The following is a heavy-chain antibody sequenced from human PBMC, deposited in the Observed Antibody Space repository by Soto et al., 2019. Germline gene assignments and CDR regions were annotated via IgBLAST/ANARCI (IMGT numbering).Heavy chain of an antibody. V-gene: IGHV3-23*01. CDR1: GFSFRSFA. CDR3: AKTRGAMIYAISVYGMDV. J-gene: IGHJ6*02. Sequence: EVQLLESGGGFIHPGGPRRLSWAASGFSFRSFALNWVRQAPGKGLEGVPTISGSADSTFYADSVKGRFTTSRDNSKSTLYLQINSLRAEDTAVYYCAKTRGAMIYAISVYGMDVWGQGTTVTVSS. D-gene: IGHD2-8*01. CDR2: ISGSADST.